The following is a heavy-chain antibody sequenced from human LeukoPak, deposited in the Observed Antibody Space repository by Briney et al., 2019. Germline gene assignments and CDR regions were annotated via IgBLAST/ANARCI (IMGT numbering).Heavy chain of an antibody. CDR2: INSSGNT. V-gene: IGHV4-4*07. Sequence: PSETLSLTCTVSGGSISGYYWNWIRQPAGKGLEWIGRINSSGNTNYNPSLQSRVTLSVDRSKNQISLRLSSVTAADTAVYYCARDWRGRPYSYGYFDYWGQGILVTVSS. J-gene: IGHJ4*02. CDR1: GGSISGYY. CDR3: ARDWRGRPYSYGYFDY. D-gene: IGHD5-18*01.